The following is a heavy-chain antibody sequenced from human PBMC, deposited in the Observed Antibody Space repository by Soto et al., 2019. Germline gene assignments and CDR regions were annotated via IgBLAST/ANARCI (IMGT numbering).Heavy chain of an antibody. CDR3: STSGSGWYGVDFDV. CDR2: ISSSGSFT. Sequence: GGSLRLSCAASGFSFNSYTMNWLRQAPGKGLEWVSSISSSGSFTDYADSVRGRFTISRDNAKNSLYLHMTSLSAEDTAVYYCSTSGSGWYGVDFDVWGQGTKVTVSS. CDR1: GFSFNSYT. V-gene: IGHV3-21*01. D-gene: IGHD6-19*01. J-gene: IGHJ3*01.